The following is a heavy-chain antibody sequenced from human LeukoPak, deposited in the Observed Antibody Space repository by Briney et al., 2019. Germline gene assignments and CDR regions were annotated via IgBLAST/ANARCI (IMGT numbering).Heavy chain of an antibody. Sequence: ASVKVSCKASGYTFTSYGISWVRQAPGQGLEWMGWISAYNGNTNYAQKLQGRVTMTTDTSTSTAYMELRSLRSDDTAVYYCASGDGVVVPAAIWDAFDIWGQGTMVTVSS. D-gene: IGHD2-2*02. CDR2: ISAYNGNT. CDR1: GYTFTSYG. J-gene: IGHJ3*02. CDR3: ASGDGVVVPAAIWDAFDI. V-gene: IGHV1-18*01.